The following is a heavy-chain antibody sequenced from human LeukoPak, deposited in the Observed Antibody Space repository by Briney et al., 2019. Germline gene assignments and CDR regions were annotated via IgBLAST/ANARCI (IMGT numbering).Heavy chain of an antibody. CDR2: ITDDGTTT. CDR3: TTGVNY. J-gene: IGHJ4*02. CDR1: GITFSKYW. V-gene: IGHV3-23*01. D-gene: IGHD3-10*01. Sequence: GGSLRLSCVVSGITFSKYWMSWVRQAPGNGLEWVSSITDDGTTTYYADSVKGRFTISRDNSKNTQFLQMNSLRVEDTGLYYCTTGVNYWGQGTRVIVSS.